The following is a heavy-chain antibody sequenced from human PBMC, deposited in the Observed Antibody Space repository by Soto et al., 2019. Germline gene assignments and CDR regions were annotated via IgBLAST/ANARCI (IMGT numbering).Heavy chain of an antibody. J-gene: IGHJ4*02. D-gene: IGHD3-10*01. CDR1: GGSMSSGGYY. V-gene: IGHV4-31*03. CDR2: IFYSGST. CDR3: ASSRGGDYFDY. Sequence: SETLSLTCTVSGGSMSSGGYYWSWIRQHPGKGLEWIGYIFYSGSTYYSPSLKSRIFISVDTSKNEVSLNLSSVTAADTAVYYCASSRGGDYFDYGGKGTLVTSP.